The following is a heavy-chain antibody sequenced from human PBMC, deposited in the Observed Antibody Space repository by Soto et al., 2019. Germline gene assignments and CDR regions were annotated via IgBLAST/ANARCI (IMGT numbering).Heavy chain of an antibody. Sequence: QVQLVQSGAAEKKPPASVKGSCKASGYTFTSYAIHWVRQAPGQRLEWMGWINAGNGNTKYSQKFQGRVTITRDTSASTAYMELSSLKSEDTAVYYCARGDWWLFDYWGQGTLVTVSS. CDR3: ARGDWWLFDY. V-gene: IGHV1-3*05. CDR2: INAGNGNT. CDR1: GYTFTSYA. J-gene: IGHJ4*02. D-gene: IGHD2-8*02.